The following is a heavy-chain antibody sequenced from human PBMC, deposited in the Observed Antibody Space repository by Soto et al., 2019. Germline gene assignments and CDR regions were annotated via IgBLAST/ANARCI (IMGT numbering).Heavy chain of an antibody. D-gene: IGHD3-22*01. CDR2: MNPNSANT. CDR1: GYTFTSYD. Sequence: ASVKVSCKASGYTFTSYDINWVRQATGQGLEWMGWMNPNSANTGYAQKFQGRVTMTRNTSISTVYMELSSLRSEDTAVDYCARARSGYCNSWRQGTLVTVSS. CDR3: ARARSGYCNS. J-gene: IGHJ4*02. V-gene: IGHV1-8*01.